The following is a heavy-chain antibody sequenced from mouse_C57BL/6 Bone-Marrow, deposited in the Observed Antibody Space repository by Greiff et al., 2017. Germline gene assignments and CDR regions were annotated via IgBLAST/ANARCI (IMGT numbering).Heavy chain of an antibody. CDR1: GFTFSSYA. Sequence: EVQLQESGGGLVKPGGSLKLSCAASGFTFSSYAMSWVRQTPEKRLEWVATISDGGSYTYYPDNVKGRFTISRDNAKNNLYLQMSHLKSEDTAMYYCARADPSYFYYWSQGTTLTVSS. CDR3: ARADPSYFYY. J-gene: IGHJ2*01. CDR2: ISDGGSYT. V-gene: IGHV5-4*01.